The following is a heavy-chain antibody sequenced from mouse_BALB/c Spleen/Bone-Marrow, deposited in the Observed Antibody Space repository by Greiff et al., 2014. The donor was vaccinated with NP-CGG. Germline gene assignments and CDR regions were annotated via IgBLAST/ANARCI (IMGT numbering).Heavy chain of an antibody. J-gene: IGHJ1*01. CDR3: TRPSFYYGSSYWYFDV. CDR2: IDPANGDT. CDR1: GFNIKDTY. Sequence: EVQLQQSGSELVKPGASVKLSCAASGFNIKDTYMHWVKQRPEQGLEWIGRIDPANGDTKYDPKFQGKATITADTSSSTAYLQLSSLTSVDTAVYYCTRPSFYYGSSYWYFDVWGAGTTVTVSS. D-gene: IGHD1-1*01. V-gene: IGHV14-3*02.